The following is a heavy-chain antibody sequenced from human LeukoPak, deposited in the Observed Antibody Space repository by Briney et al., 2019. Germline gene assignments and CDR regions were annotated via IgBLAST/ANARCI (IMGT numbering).Heavy chain of an antibody. CDR3: ARAVLYYYYGMDV. Sequence: GGSLRLSCAASGFTFSSYEMNWVRQARGEGLEWVSYISSSGGTIYYADSVKGRFTISRDNAKNSLYLQMNSLRAEDTAVYYCARAVLYYYYGMDVWGQGTTVTVSS. J-gene: IGHJ6*02. CDR2: ISSSGGTI. V-gene: IGHV3-48*03. CDR1: GFTFSSYE.